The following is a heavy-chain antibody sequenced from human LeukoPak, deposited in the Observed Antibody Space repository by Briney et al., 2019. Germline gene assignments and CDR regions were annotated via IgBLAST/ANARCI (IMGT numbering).Heavy chain of an antibody. V-gene: IGHV3-30-3*01. CDR2: ISYDGSNK. CDR1: GFTFSSYA. J-gene: IGHJ6*02. Sequence: GGSLRLSCAASGFTFSSYAMHWVRQAPGKGLEWVAVISYDGSNKYYADSVKGRLTISRDNPKNSLYLQMNSLRAEDTAVYYCARYCGGDCYGMDVWGQGTTVTVSS. D-gene: IGHD2-21*02. CDR3: ARYCGGDCYGMDV.